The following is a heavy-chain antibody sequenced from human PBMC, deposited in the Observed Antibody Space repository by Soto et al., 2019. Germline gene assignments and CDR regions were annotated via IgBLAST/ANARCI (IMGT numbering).Heavy chain of an antibody. CDR3: ARASSWNYYGMDV. Sequence: SETLSLTCTVSGGSISSGGYYWSWIRQHPGKGLEWIGYIYYSGSTYYNPSLKSRVTISVDTSKNQFSLKLSSVTAADTAVYYCARASSWNYYGMDVWGQGTAVTVSS. J-gene: IGHJ6*02. V-gene: IGHV4-31*03. CDR2: IYYSGST. CDR1: GGSISSGGYY. D-gene: IGHD6-13*01.